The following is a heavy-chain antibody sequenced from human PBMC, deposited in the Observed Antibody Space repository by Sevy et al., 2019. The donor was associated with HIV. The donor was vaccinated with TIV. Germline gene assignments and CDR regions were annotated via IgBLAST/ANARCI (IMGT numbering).Heavy chain of an antibody. J-gene: IGHJ5*02. CDR2: IYYNGDT. CDR1: GGSISNGDYY. CDR3: ARHRAHHDYADP. Sequence: SETLSLTCSVSGGSISNGDYYRAWIRLSPGKGLEWIGSIYYNGDTYYNPSLKSRVTVSVDMSKNQFSLRLSSVTAADTAIYYCARHRAHHDYADPWGQGTLVTVSS. D-gene: IGHD4-17*01. V-gene: IGHV4-39*01.